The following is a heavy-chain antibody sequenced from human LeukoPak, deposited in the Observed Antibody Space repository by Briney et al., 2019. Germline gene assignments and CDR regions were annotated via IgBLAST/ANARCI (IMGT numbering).Heavy chain of an antibody. CDR2: INHSGST. CDR3: ARERKWLGAFDI. D-gene: IGHD3-22*01. Sequence: PSETLSLTCAVYGGSFSGYYWSWIRQPPGKGLEWIGEINHSGSTNYNPSLKSRVTISVDTSKNQFSLKLSPVTAADTAVYYCARERKWLGAFDIWGQGTMVTVSS. CDR1: GGSFSGYY. V-gene: IGHV4-34*01. J-gene: IGHJ3*02.